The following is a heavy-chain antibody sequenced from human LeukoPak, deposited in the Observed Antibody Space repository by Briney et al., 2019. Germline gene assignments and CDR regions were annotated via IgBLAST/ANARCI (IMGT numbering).Heavy chain of an antibody. Sequence: GGSLRLSCAASGFTFSSYSMSWVRQAPGKGLEWVSAISGSGGSTYYADSVKGRFTISRDNSKNTLYLQMNSLRAEDTAVYYCTQWGTGGANFDYWGQGTLVTVSS. CDR2: ISGSGGST. CDR1: GFTFSSYS. CDR3: TQWGTGGANFDY. V-gene: IGHV3-23*01. D-gene: IGHD2-8*01. J-gene: IGHJ4*02.